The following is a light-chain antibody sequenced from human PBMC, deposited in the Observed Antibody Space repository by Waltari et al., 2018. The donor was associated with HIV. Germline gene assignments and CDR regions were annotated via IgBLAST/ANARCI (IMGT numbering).Light chain of an antibody. J-gene: IGLJ2*01. V-gene: IGLV1-44*01. CDR3: AAWDDSLNGVV. CDR2: LNN. CDR1: SHHLGGNT. Sequence: QSVLTQPPSASGPPGQRVTISRSRGSHHLGGNTVHRYQHIPGPAPQLTLYLNNHRPSGVPDRLSGSKSGTSASLAISGLQSEDEADYYCAAWDDSLNGVVFGGGTKLTVL.